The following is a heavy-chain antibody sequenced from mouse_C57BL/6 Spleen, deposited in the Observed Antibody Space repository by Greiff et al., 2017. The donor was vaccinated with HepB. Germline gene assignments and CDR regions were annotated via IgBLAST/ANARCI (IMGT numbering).Heavy chain of an antibody. J-gene: IGHJ4*01. CDR1: GYTFTSYW. V-gene: IGHV1-64*01. CDR3: ARITGYAMDY. Sequence: QVQLKQPGAELVKPGASVKLSCKASGYTFTSYWMHWVKQRPGQGLEWIGMIHPNSGSTNYNEKFKSKATLTVDKSSSTAYMQLSSLTSEDSAVYYCARITGYAMDYWGQGTSVTVSS. D-gene: IGHD1-1*01. CDR2: IHPNSGST.